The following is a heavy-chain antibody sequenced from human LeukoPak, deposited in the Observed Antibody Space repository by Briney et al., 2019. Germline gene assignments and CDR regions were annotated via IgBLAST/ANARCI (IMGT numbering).Heavy chain of an antibody. D-gene: IGHD3-9*01. J-gene: IGHJ4*02. Sequence: ASVKVACKASGYTFTSYGISWVRQAPGQGLEWMGWISAYNGNTNYAQKLQGRVTMTTDTSTSTAYMELRSLRSDDTAVYYCARDRAFSKYYDILTGYSLGDYWGQGTLVTVSS. CDR3: ARDRAFSKYYDILTGYSLGDY. CDR2: ISAYNGNT. V-gene: IGHV1-18*04. CDR1: GYTFTSYG.